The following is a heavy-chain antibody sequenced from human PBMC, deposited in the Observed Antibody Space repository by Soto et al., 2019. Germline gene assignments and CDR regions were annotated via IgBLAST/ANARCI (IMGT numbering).Heavy chain of an antibody. CDR1: GFTFSDYY. V-gene: IGHV3-11*01. D-gene: IGHD3-3*01. CDR3: ARSETRVLRFLEWLPNYYYYGMDV. CDR2: ISSSGSTI. J-gene: IGHJ6*02. Sequence: GGSLRLSCAASGFTFSDYYMSWIRQAPGQGLEWVSYISSSGSTIYYADSVKGRCTISRDNAKNSLYLQMNSLRAEDTAVYYCARSETRVLRFLEWLPNYYYYGMDVWGQGTTVTVSS.